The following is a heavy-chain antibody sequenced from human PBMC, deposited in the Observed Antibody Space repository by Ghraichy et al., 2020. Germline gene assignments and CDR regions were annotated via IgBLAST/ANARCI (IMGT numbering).Heavy chain of an antibody. CDR3: ERLMTTENHYDGMEV. CDR2: IYRSGGT. D-gene: IGHD4-17*01. J-gene: IGHJ6*02. CDR1: GAYINNYY. Sequence: SETLSLTCTVSGAYINNYYWSWIRQPAGKGLEWIGHIYRSGGTNYNPSLESRVTMSVDTSKNQFSLNLNSVTAADTAVYYCERLMTTENHYDGMEVWGQGTTVNVSS. V-gene: IGHV4-4*07.